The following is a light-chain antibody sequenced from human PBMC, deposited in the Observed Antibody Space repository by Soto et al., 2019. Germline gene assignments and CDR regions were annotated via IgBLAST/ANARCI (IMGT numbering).Light chain of an antibody. CDR2: DAS. J-gene: IGKJ1*01. CDR3: HQRSNWPRT. V-gene: IGKV3-11*01. CDR1: QSVSSY. Sequence: EIVLTQSPATLSLSPGDRATLSCRASQSVSSYLAWYHQKPGQAPRLLIYDASNRATGVPARFSGSGSGTDFTLTISSLEPEDFAVYYCHQRSNWPRTFGQGTKVEIK.